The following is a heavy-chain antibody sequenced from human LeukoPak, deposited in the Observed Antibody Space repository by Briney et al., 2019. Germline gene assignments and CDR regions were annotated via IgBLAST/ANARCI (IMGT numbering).Heavy chain of an antibody. V-gene: IGHV1-18*01. CDR1: GYTFNTYG. D-gene: IGHD5-24*01. Sequence: ASVKVSCKASGYTFNTYGISWVRQAPGQGLEWMGWISTYNDNTEYAQKFQGRLTMTTDTSTSTAYMELRSLRSDDTAVYYCARGFGVEMATTPWGQGTLVTVSS. J-gene: IGHJ4*02. CDR2: ISTYNDNT. CDR3: ARGFGVEMATTP.